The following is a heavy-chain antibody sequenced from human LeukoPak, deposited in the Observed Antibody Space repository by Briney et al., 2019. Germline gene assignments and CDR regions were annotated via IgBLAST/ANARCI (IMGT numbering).Heavy chain of an antibody. J-gene: IGHJ4*02. Sequence: KPSETLSLTCTVSGGSISSSSYYWGWIRQPPGKGLEWIGSIYYSGSAYYNPSLKSRVTISEDTSKNQFSLKLSSVTAADTAVYYCARGPSLKRGYSYGYVDYWGQGTLVTVSS. V-gene: IGHV4-39*01. D-gene: IGHD5-18*01. CDR2: IYYSGSA. CDR1: GGSISSSSYY. CDR3: ARGPSLKRGYSYGYVDY.